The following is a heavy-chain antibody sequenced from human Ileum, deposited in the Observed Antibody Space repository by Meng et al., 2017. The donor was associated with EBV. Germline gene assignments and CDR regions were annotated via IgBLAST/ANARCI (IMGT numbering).Heavy chain of an antibody. J-gene: IGHJ4*02. CDR1: GGCCSAYN. D-gene: IGHD4-17*01. Sequence: QVQPQVAGLRMVTASVSLTLACAVYGGCCSAYNWSWNSQHPGKGLDWIGEINHSGSTNYNPSRKSRVTISVDTSKNQFSLKLISVTAADTAVYYCARGRGYGDYGSLYWGQGTLVTVSS. V-gene: IGHV4-34*01. CDR3: ARGRGYGDYGSLY. CDR2: INHSGST.